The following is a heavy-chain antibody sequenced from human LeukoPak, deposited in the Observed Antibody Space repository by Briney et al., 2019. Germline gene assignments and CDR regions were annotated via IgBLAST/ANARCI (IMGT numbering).Heavy chain of an antibody. CDR2: IYSSGST. D-gene: IGHD1-7*01. CDR3: ARDLELRGD. J-gene: IGHJ4*02. Sequence: SETLSLTCTVSDGSISSGSYYWSWIRQPAGQGLEWIGRIYSSGSTNYNPSLKSRVTISVDTSKNQFSLKLSSVTAADTAVYYCARDLELRGDWGQGTLVTVSS. CDR1: DGSISSGSYY. V-gene: IGHV4-61*02.